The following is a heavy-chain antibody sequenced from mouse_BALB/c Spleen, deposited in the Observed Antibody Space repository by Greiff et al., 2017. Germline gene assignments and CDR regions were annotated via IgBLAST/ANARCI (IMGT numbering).Heavy chain of an antibody. CDR3: ARLGRDAMDY. CDR2: ISNGGGST. CDR1: GFTFSSYT. D-gene: IGHD4-1*01. J-gene: IGHJ4*01. Sequence: EVHLVESGGGLVQPGGSLKLSCAASGFTFSSYTMSWVRQTPEKRLEWVAYISNGGGSTYYPDTVKGRFTISRDNAKNTLYLQMSSLKSEDTAMYYCARLGRDAMDYWGQGTSVTVSA. V-gene: IGHV5-12-2*01.